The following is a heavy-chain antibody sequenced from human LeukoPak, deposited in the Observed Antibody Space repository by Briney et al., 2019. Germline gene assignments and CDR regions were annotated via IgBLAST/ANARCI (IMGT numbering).Heavy chain of an antibody. D-gene: IGHD3-22*01. Sequence: GESLKISCKGSGYRFTNYWIGWVRQLPGKGLEWMGIIYPGDSDTRYSPSFQGQVTLSGDKSISTAYLQWSSLKASDTAMYYCARPPRDDSAAYYSAFDVWGQGTMVTVSS. CDR3: ARPPRDDSAAYYSAFDV. V-gene: IGHV5-51*03. J-gene: IGHJ3*01. CDR1: GYRFTNYW. CDR2: IYPGDSDT.